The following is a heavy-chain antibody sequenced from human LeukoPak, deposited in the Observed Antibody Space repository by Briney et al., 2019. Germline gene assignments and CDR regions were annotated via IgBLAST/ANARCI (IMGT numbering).Heavy chain of an antibody. D-gene: IGHD3-22*01. J-gene: IGHJ3*02. CDR2: IYYSGST. V-gene: IGHV4-59*11. CDR1: GGSISSHY. Sequence: ETLSLTCTVSGGSISSHYWSWIRQPPGKGLEWIGYIYYSGSTNYNPSLKSRVTISVDTSKNQFSLKLSSVTAADTAVYYCARDRRRSYYGSSGYYDRRAFDIWGQGTMVTVSS. CDR3: ARDRRRSYYGSSGYYDRRAFDI.